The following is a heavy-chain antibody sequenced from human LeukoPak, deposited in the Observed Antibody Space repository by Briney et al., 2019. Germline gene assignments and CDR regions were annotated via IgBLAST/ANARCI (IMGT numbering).Heavy chain of an antibody. CDR2: IDHSGST. CDR1: RGSISSNSYY. CDR3: ARHEELLRNFDY. V-gene: IGHV4-39*01. D-gene: IGHD1-26*01. J-gene: IGHJ4*02. Sequence: SETLSLTCTVSRGSISSNSYYWGWIRQPRGKGMGWIWKIDHSGSTNYTPSLESRVTISVDTSKNQFALKLKSVTAADTAVYYCARHEELLRNFDYWGQGTLVTVSS.